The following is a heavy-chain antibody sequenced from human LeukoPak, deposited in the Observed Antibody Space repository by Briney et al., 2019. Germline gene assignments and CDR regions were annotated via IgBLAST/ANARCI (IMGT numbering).Heavy chain of an antibody. CDR1: GGTFRSFA. D-gene: IGHD3-22*01. V-gene: IGHV1-69*13. CDR2: SIPIFRTA. Sequence: ASVKVSCKASGGTFRSFAISWVRQAPGQGLEWMGGSIPIFRTANYAQKFQGRVTITADESTSTAYMELSSLRSEDTAVYYCARALRYYSDSSGYAFDYWGQGTLVTVSS. CDR3: ARALRYYSDSSGYAFDY. J-gene: IGHJ4*02.